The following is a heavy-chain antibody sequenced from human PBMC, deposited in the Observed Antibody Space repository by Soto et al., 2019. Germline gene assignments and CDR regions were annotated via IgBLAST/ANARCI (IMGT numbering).Heavy chain of an antibody. CDR2: ISANGGSI. J-gene: IGHJ4*02. D-gene: IGHD3-10*01. V-gene: IGHV3-64*01. CDR1: GFSFNTYA. CDR3: ARVGPFPITMVRGGPHAYFDY. Sequence: GGSLRLSCAASGFSFNTYAMHWVHQAPGRGLEYVSGISANGGSIYYANAVKGRFTISRDNSKNTLDLQMGTLRAEDTAVYYCARVGPFPITMVRGGPHAYFDYWGQGTLVTVSS.